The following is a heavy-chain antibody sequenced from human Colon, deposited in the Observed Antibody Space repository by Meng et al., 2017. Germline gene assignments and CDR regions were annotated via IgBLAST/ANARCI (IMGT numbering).Heavy chain of an antibody. Sequence: QVQLNESGRRLVKPSRTLSLTCAVSGGSITIGVWWSCVRQAPGKGLEWIGEIHSYGSTNYNPYLKSRLTLSLAKSNNKFYLSLSSVTAADTAVYYCVRNDHCTSGTCYPHFDYWGQGTLVTVSS. D-gene: IGHD2-15*01. CDR1: GGSITIGVW. CDR2: IHSYGST. J-gene: IGHJ4*02. CDR3: VRNDHCTSGTCYPHFDY. V-gene: IGHV4-4*02.